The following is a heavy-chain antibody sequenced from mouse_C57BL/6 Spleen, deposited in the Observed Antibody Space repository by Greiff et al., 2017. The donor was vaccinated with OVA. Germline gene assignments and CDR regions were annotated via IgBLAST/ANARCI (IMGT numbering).Heavy chain of an antibody. CDR2: ISSGSSTI. Sequence: EVKLMESGGGLVKPGGSLKLSCAASGFTFSDYGMDWVRQAPEKGLEWVAYISSGSSTIYYADTVKGRFTISRDNAKNTLFLQMTSLRSEDTAMYYCARLSGSSFDYWGQGTTLTVSS. D-gene: IGHD1-1*01. J-gene: IGHJ2*01. V-gene: IGHV5-17*01. CDR3: ARLSGSSFDY. CDR1: GFTFSDYG.